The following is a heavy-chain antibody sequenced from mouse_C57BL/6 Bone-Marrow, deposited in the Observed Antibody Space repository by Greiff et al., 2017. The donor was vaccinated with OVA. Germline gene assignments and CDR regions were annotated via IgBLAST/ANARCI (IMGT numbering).Heavy chain of an antibody. J-gene: IGHJ4*01. D-gene: IGHD1-1*01. CDR1: GFTFSSYA. V-gene: IGHV5-9-1*02. Sequence: EVQLVESGEGLVKPGGSLKLSCAASGFTFSSYAMSWVRQTPEKRLEWVAYISSGGDYIYYAHTVKGRFTISRDNARNTLYLQMSSLKSEDTAMYYCTRVHLLLRYGDYWGQGTSVTVSS. CDR3: TRVHLLLRYGDY. CDR2: ISSGGDYI.